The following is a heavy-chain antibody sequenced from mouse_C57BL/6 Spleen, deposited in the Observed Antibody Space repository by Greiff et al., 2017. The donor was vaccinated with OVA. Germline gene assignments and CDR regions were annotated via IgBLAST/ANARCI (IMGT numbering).Heavy chain of an antibody. J-gene: IGHJ1*03. CDR2: IYPGSGST. D-gene: IGHD1-1*01. Sequence: QVQLQQPGAELVKPGASVKMSCKASGYTFTSYWITWVKQRPGQGLEWIGDIYPGSGSTNSNEKFKSKATLTVDQSSSTAYMQLSSLTSEDSAGSYCAREIPFISTVVARGYFDVWGTGTTVTVSS. V-gene: IGHV1-55*01. CDR3: AREIPFISTVVARGYFDV. CDR1: GYTFTSYW.